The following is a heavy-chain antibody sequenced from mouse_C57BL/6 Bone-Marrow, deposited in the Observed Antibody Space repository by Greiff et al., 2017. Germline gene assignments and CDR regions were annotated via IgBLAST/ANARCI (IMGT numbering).Heavy chain of an antibody. Sequence: QVQLQQPGAELVKPGASVKLSCKASGYTFTSYWMQWVNQRPGQGLEWIGEIDPSDSYTNYNQKFKGKATLTVDTSSSTAYMQLSSLTSEDSAVYYCARESYTVVAFDYWGQGTTLTVSS. CDR1: GYTFTSYW. CDR2: IDPSDSYT. CDR3: ARESYTVVAFDY. V-gene: IGHV1-50*01. J-gene: IGHJ2*01. D-gene: IGHD1-1*01.